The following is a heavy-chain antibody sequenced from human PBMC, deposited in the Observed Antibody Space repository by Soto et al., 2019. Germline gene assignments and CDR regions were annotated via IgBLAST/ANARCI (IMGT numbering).Heavy chain of an antibody. D-gene: IGHD3-10*01. Sequence: PGESLKISCKGSGYSFTSYWIGWVRQMPGKGLEWMGIIYPGDSDTRYSPSFQGQVTISADKSISTAYLQWSSLKASDTAMYYCARQLQDRETLMDRIYPRFDPWGQGTLVTVSS. J-gene: IGHJ5*02. CDR1: GYSFTSYW. CDR3: ARQLQDRETLMDRIYPRFDP. CDR2: IYPGDSDT. V-gene: IGHV5-51*01.